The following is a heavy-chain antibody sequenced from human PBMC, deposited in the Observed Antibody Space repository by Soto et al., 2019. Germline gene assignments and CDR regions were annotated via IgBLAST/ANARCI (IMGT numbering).Heavy chain of an antibody. Sequence: PGGSLRLSCAASGFTFSNAWMSWVRQAPGKGLEWVGRIKSKTDGGTTDYAAPVKGRFTISRDDSKNTLYLQMNSLKTEDTAVYYCTTGTYDFWSGYNDLPPAPDYWGQGTLVTVS. V-gene: IGHV3-15*01. CDR2: IKSKTDGGTT. J-gene: IGHJ4*02. D-gene: IGHD3-3*01. CDR3: TTGTYDFWSGYNDLPPAPDY. CDR1: GFTFSNAW.